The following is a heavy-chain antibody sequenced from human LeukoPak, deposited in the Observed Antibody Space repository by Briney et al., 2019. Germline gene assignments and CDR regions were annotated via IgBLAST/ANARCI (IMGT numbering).Heavy chain of an antibody. J-gene: IGHJ4*02. V-gene: IGHV1-8*03. CDR1: GYTFTSYD. CDR2: MNPNSGNT. Sequence: ASVKVSCKASGYTFTSYDIHWVRQATGQGLEWMGWMNPNSGNTGYAQKFQGRVTITRNTSISTAYMELSSLRSEDTAVYYCARGPFSYYDFWSGYFQQLNYFDYWGQGTLVTVSS. D-gene: IGHD3-3*01. CDR3: ARGPFSYYDFWSGYFQQLNYFDY.